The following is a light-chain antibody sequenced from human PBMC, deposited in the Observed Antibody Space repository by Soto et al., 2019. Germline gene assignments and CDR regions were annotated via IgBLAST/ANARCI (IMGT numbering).Light chain of an antibody. CDR3: QQYDKWPHP. J-gene: IGKJ2*01. Sequence: EMVMTQSPATLSVSPGERATLSCRASQNLSRNLAWYQQQPGQAPRLLIFYASTRATGIPARFSGSGSGTDFTLTSSSLESEDFAVYYCQQYDKWPHPFGQGTKLEIK. CDR1: QNLSRN. CDR2: YAS. V-gene: IGKV3-15*01.